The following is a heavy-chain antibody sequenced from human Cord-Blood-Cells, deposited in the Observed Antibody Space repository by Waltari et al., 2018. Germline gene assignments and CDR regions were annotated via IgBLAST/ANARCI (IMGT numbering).Heavy chain of an antibody. CDR1: GGSISSSSYY. CDR3: ARGPSYIWYFDL. V-gene: IGHV4-39*01. CDR2: IYYRGGT. D-gene: IGHD3-16*01. J-gene: IGHJ2*01. Sequence: QLQLQESGPGLVKPSETLSLTCTVSGGSISSSSYYWGWIRQPPGKGLEWIGSIYYRGGTYYNPSLKSRVTISVDTSKNQFSRKLSSVTAADTAVYYCARGPSYIWYFDLWGRGTLVTVSS.